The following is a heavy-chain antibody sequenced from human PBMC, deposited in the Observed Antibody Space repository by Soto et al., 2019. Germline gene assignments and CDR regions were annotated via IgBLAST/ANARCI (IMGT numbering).Heavy chain of an antibody. CDR1: GFTFSSYG. CDR3: AKGRPVLGY. V-gene: IGHV3-30*18. Sequence: QVQLVESGGGVVQPGRSLRLSCAASGFTFSSYGMHWVRQAPGKGLEWVAVISYDGSKKYYADSVKGRFTISRDNSKNTLYLQMTSLRAEDTAVYYCAKGRPVLGYWGQGTLVTVSS. J-gene: IGHJ4*02. CDR2: ISYDGSKK.